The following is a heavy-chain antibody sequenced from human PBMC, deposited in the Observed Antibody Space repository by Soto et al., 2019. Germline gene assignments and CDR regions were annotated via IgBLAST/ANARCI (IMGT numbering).Heavy chain of an antibody. CDR2: ISSSSSYI. Sequence: PGGSLRLSCAASGFTFSSYSMNWVRQAPGKGLEWVSSISSSSSYIYYADSVKGRFTISRDNAKNSLYLQMNSLRAEDTAVYYCARDSFRPRPYSPISHYGMDVWGQGTTVTVSS. CDR1: GFTFSSYS. CDR3: ARDSFRPRPYSPISHYGMDV. J-gene: IGHJ6*02. V-gene: IGHV3-21*01. D-gene: IGHD2-21*01.